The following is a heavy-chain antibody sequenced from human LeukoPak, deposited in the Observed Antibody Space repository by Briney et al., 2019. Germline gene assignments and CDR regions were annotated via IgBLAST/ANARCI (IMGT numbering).Heavy chain of an antibody. CDR2: IKSKTDGGTT. CDR1: GFTFSNAW. Sequence: GGSLRLSCAASGFTFSNAWMSWVRQAPGKGLEWVGRIKSKTDGGTTDYAAPVKGRFTISRDDSKNTLYLQMNSLKTEDTAVYYCTADIISYSSSWSYNWFDPWGQGTLVTVSS. V-gene: IGHV3-15*01. CDR3: TADIISYSSSWSYNWFDP. D-gene: IGHD6-13*01. J-gene: IGHJ5*02.